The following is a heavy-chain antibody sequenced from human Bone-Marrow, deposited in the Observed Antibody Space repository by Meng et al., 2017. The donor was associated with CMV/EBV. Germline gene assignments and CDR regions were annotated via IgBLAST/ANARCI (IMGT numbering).Heavy chain of an antibody. CDR1: GWSFSGYY. D-gene: IGHD6-13*01. J-gene: IGHJ5*02. CDR3: ARESSWDFGWFDP. V-gene: IGHV4-34*01. Sequence: CPVYGWSFSGYYWSWIRQPPGKGLEWIGEINHSGSTNYNPSLKSRVTISVDTSKNQFSLKLSSVTAADTAVYYCARESSWDFGWFDPWGQGTLVTVSS. CDR2: INHSGST.